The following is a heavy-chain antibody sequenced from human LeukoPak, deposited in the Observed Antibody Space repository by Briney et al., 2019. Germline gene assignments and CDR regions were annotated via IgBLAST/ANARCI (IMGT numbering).Heavy chain of an antibody. J-gene: IGHJ4*02. CDR1: GFTFSSYS. D-gene: IGHD1-26*01. V-gene: IGHV3-21*01. Sequence: GGSLRLSCAASGFTFSSYSMNWVRQAPGKGLEWVSSISSSSSYIYYADSVKGRFTISRDNAKNSLYLQMSSLRAEDTAVYYCARVGGWELLPDYWGQGTLVTVSS. CDR3: ARVGGWELLPDY. CDR2: ISSSSSYI.